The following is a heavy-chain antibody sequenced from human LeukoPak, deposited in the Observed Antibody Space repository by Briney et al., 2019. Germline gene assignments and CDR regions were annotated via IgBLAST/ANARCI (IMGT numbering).Heavy chain of an antibody. CDR2: IYYSGDT. D-gene: IGHD6-13*01. CDR3: ARVAAAGRLFDY. CDR1: GGSISSGGYY. V-gene: IGHV4-31*03. Sequence: SETLSLTCTVSGGSISSGGYYWSWVRQHPGKDLEWIGHIYYSGDTYYNPSLESRLTISVDRSKNQFSLKLSSVTAADTAVYYCARVAAAGRLFDYWGQGTLVTVSS. J-gene: IGHJ4*02.